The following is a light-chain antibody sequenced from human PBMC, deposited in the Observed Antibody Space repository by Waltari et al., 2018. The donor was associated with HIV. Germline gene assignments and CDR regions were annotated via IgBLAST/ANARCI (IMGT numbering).Light chain of an antibody. V-gene: IGKV3-20*01. J-gene: IGKJ5*01. CDR2: GAS. Sequence: EIVLTQSPGTLSLSPGERATLSCRASQSVRNNYLVWYQKKSGQAPRLLIYGASSRATGIPDRFSGSGSGTDFTLTISRLEPEDFAMFYCQQYGSSPLTFGQGTRLEIK. CDR3: QQYGSSPLT. CDR1: QSVRNNY.